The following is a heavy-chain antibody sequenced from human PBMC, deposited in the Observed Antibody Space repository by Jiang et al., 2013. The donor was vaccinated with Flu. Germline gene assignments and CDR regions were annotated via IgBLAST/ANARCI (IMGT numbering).Heavy chain of an antibody. CDR1: GFTFSDYY. V-gene: IGHV3-11*01. J-gene: IGHJ4*02. CDR2: ISSSGSTI. Sequence: QLLESGGGLVKPGGSLRLSCGASGFTFSDYYMTWIRQAPGKGLEWVSYISSSGSTIYYADSVKGRFTISRDNAKNSLYLQMNSLRAEDTAVYYCARGNGGYCTNGVCYTTLVDYWGQGTLVTVSS. D-gene: IGHD2-8*01. CDR3: ARGNGGYCTNGVCYTTLVDY.